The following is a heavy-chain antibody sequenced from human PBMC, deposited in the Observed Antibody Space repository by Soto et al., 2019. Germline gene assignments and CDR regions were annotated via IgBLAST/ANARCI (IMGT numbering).Heavy chain of an antibody. V-gene: IGHV3-30*09. CDR3: ARDDEGGSECDLGY. CDR1: GFTFSSYV. Sequence: QVQLVESGGGVVQPGRSLRRSCAASGFTFSSYVMHWVRQTPGKGLEWVAFISHDGNNKYYADSVKGRFAISRDNSEKTLYLQMDSLRAEDTAVYYCARDDEGGSECDLGYWGQGTLVTVSS. J-gene: IGHJ4*02. CDR2: ISHDGNNK. D-gene: IGHD1-26*01.